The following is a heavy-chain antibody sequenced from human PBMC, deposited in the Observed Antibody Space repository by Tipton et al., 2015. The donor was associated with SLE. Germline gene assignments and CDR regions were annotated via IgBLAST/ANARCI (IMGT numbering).Heavy chain of an antibody. CDR1: GGSISSSSYY. J-gene: IGHJ6*03. V-gene: IGHV4-39*07. CDR2: IYYSGST. CDR3: AREGVGYQLFPDYYYYYVDV. Sequence: LRLSCTVSGGSISSSSYYWGWIRQPPGKGLEWLGSIYYSGSTYYYPSLKSRVTISVDTSKIQFSLKLSSVTAADTAVYYCAREGVGYQLFPDYYYYYVDVWGKGTTVTVPS. D-gene: IGHD2-2*01.